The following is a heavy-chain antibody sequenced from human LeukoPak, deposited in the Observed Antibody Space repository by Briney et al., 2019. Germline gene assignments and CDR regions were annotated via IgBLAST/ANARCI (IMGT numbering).Heavy chain of an antibody. V-gene: IGHV1-2*06. CDR2: INPNSGGT. D-gene: IGHD2-2*01. J-gene: IGHJ4*02. Sequence: ASVKVSCKASGYTFTGYYMHWVRQAPGQGLEWMGRINPNSGGTNYAQKFQGRVTMTRDTSISTAYMELSRLRSDDTAVYYCARSVRECSSTSCYPGDYWGQGTLVTVPS. CDR3: ARSVRECSSTSCYPGDY. CDR1: GYTFTGYY.